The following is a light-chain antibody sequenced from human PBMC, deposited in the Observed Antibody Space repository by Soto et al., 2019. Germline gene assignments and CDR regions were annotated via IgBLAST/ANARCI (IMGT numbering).Light chain of an antibody. CDR2: GAS. CDR1: RSVSNSY. Sequence: EVVLTQSPGTLSLSPGERATLSCRASRSVSNSYLAWYQQKPGQAPSLLVYGASTRATGVPDRFSGSGSGTDFTLTISGLEPEDFAMYYCQQYGSSPRTFGQGTKVEIK. V-gene: IGKV3-20*01. CDR3: QQYGSSPRT. J-gene: IGKJ1*01.